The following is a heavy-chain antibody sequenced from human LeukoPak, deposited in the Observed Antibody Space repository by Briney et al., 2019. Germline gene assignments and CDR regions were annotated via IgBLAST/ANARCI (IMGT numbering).Heavy chain of an antibody. V-gene: IGHV3-53*01. D-gene: IGHD1-26*01. J-gene: IGHJ3*02. CDR3: ARDLSGNSGRPDGFDI. CDR2: IYSGGNT. CDR1: GFTVSDNY. Sequence: GGSLRLSCAASGFTVSDNYMSWVRQAPGKGLEWVSVIYSGGNTYYADSVKGRFSISRGKSKNTLYLQMNSLRAEDTAVYYCARDLSGNSGRPDGFDIWGQGTMVTVSS.